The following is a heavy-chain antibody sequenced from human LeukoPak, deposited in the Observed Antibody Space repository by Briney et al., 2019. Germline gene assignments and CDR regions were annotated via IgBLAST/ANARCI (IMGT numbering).Heavy chain of an antibody. V-gene: IGHV4-61*01. J-gene: IGHJ5*02. CDR2: IYYSGST. CDR1: DYSISSSYY. CDR3: ARNYGDTAGYWFDP. Sequence: PSETLSLTCTVSDYSISSSYYWSWIRQPPGKGLEWIGYIYYSGSTNYNPSLKSRVTISVDTSKNQFSLKLSSVTAADTAVYYCARNYGDTAGYWFDPWGQGTLVTVSS. D-gene: IGHD4-17*01.